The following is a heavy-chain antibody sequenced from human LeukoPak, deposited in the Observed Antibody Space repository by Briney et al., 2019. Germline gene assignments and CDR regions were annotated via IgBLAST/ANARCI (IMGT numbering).Heavy chain of an antibody. CDR1: GGSISSYY. CDR3: ARDGIVPAAISGGGAFDI. J-gene: IGHJ3*02. CDR2: IYTSGST. V-gene: IGHV4-4*07. Sequence: SQTLSLTCTVSGGSISSYYWSWTRQPAGKGLEWIGRIYTSGSTNYNPSLKSRVTMSVDTSKNQFSLKLSSVTAADTAVYYCARDGIVPAAISGGGAFDIWGQGTMVTVSS. D-gene: IGHD2-2*01.